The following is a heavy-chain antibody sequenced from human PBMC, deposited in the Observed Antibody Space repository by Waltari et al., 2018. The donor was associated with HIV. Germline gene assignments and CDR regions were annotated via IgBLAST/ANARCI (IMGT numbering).Heavy chain of an antibody. Sequence: QLQLQESGPGLVKPSETLSLPCTVSGGSISSSSYYWGWIRQPPGKGLEWIGRIYYSGSTDVNPALKSRVTVSVDTSKNQVSLKLSSVTAADTAVYYCARRGVARCLEWLAFDYLGQGTLVTVSS. J-gene: IGHJ4*02. D-gene: IGHD3-3*01. CDR3: ARRGVARCLEWLAFDY. CDR1: GGSISSSSYY. CDR2: IYYSGST. V-gene: IGHV4-39*01.